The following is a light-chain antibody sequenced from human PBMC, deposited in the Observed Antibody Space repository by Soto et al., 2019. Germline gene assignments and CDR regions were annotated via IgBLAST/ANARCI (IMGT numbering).Light chain of an antibody. V-gene: IGLV2-14*01. CDR2: EVT. CDR3: SSYTRSSTWV. CDR1: SSDVGGYTY. J-gene: IGLJ3*02. Sequence: QSALTQPASVSGSPGQSITISCTGTSSDVGGYTYVSWYQHHPGKAPKLMIYEVTNRPSGVSNRFSGSKSGNTASLTISGLQAEDEADYYCSSYTRSSTWVFGGGTTLTVL.